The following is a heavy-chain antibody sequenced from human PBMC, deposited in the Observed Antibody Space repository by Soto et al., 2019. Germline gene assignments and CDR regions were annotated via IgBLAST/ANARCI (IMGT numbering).Heavy chain of an antibody. CDR2: IYYSGST. J-gene: IGHJ3*02. CDR3: ARVTGDWSGDYPNAFDI. V-gene: IGHV4-30-4*01. D-gene: IGHD3-3*01. CDR1: GGSISSGDYY. Sequence: PSETLSLTCTVSGGSISSGDYYWSWIRQPPGKGLEWIGYIYYSGSTYYNPSLKSRVTISVDTSKNQFSLKLSSVTAADTAVYYCARVTGDWSGDYPNAFDIWGQGTMVTVSS.